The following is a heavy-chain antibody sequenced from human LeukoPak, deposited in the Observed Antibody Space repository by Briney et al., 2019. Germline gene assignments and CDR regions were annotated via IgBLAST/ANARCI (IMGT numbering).Heavy chain of an antibody. J-gene: IGHJ4*02. V-gene: IGHV3-9*01. Sequence: GGSLRLSCAASGFTFDDYAMHWVRQAPGKGLEWVSGISWNSGSIGYADSVKGRFTISRDNTKNSLYLQMNSLRAEDTALYYCARVSDISVAAYFDYWGQGTLVTVSS. CDR1: GFTFDDYA. CDR2: ISWNSGSI. CDR3: ARVSDISVAAYFDY. D-gene: IGHD6-19*01.